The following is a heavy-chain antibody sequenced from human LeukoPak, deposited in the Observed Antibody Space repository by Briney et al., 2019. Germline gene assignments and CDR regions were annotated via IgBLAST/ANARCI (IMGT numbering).Heavy chain of an antibody. V-gene: IGHV4-59*08. D-gene: IGHD6-13*01. CDR3: ARRFVASSWYSFDY. Sequence: SETLPLTCTVSGGSISSYYWSWIRQPPGKGLEWIGYIYYSGSTNYNPSLKSRVAISVDTSKNQFSLKLSSVTAADTAVYYCARRFVASSWYSFDYWGQGALVTVSS. CDR1: GGSISSYY. CDR2: IYYSGST. J-gene: IGHJ4*02.